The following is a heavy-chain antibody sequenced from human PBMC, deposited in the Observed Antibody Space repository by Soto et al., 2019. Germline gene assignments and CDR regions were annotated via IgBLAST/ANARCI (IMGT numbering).Heavy chain of an antibody. Sequence: ASVKVSCTASGYTFTSYGIIWVRQAPGQGLEWMGWISAYNGNTNYAQKLQGRVTMTTDTSTSTAYMELRSLRSDDTAVYYCARETHYDILTGYFQRLIDYWGQGTLVTVSS. J-gene: IGHJ4*02. CDR3: ARETHYDILTGYFQRLIDY. CDR1: GYTFTSYG. CDR2: ISAYNGNT. D-gene: IGHD3-9*01. V-gene: IGHV1-18*01.